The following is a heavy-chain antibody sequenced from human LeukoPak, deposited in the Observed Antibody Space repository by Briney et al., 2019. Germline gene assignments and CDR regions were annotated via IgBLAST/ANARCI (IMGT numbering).Heavy chain of an antibody. CDR2: IKQDGSEK. V-gene: IGHV3-7*01. J-gene: IGHJ4*02. Sequence: GGSLRLSCAASGVTFSRYWMSWVRQAPGKGLEWVANIKQDGSEKYYVDSVKGRFTISRDNAKNSLYLRMNSLRAEDTAVYYCASSTVEMATILDQDWGQGTLVTVSS. CDR3: ASSTVEMATILDQD. D-gene: IGHD5-24*01. CDR1: GVTFSRYW.